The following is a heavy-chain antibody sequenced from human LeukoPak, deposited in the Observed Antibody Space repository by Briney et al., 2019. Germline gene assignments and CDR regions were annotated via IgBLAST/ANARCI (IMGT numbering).Heavy chain of an antibody. J-gene: IGHJ6*02. D-gene: IGHD2-15*01. V-gene: IGHV3-21*01. CDR3: VREVHSGYYGMDV. CDR1: GFIFSSYS. Sequence: GSLRLSCAASGFIFSSYSMNWVRQAPGKGLEWDSSISSSSSYIYYADSVKGRFTISRDNAKNSLYLQMNSLRVEDTAVYYCVREVHSGYYGMDVWGQGTTVTVSS. CDR2: ISSSSSYI.